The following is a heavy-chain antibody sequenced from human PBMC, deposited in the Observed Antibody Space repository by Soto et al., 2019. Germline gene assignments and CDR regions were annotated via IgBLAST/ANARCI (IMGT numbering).Heavy chain of an antibody. D-gene: IGHD3-22*01. V-gene: IGHV3-23*01. Sequence: PGGSLRLSCAASGFTFSDYAMAWVRQPPRKGLDWSSAIGGGGITTYYADSVKGRFSISRDNSKNILYLEMNSLTVDDTAVYYCAKGSGGYRPYYFDFWGQGTPVTVS. CDR1: GFTFSDYA. CDR3: AKGSGGYRPYYFDF. CDR2: IGGGGITT. J-gene: IGHJ4*02.